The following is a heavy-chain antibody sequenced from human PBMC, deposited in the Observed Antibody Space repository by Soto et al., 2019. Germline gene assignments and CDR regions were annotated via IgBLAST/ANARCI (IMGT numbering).Heavy chain of an antibody. Sequence: PSETLSLTCTVSGGSISSYYWSWIRQPPGKGLEWIGYIYYSGSTNYNPSLKSRVTISVDTSKNQFSLKLSSVTAADTAVYYCARVAPEMATIEYWGQATLVTVSS. J-gene: IGHJ4*02. CDR2: IYYSGST. D-gene: IGHD5-12*01. V-gene: IGHV4-59*01. CDR1: GGSISSYY. CDR3: ARVAPEMATIEY.